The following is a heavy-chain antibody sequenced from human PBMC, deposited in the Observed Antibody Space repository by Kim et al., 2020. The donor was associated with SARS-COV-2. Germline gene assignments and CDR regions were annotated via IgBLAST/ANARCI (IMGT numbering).Heavy chain of an antibody. Sequence: GGSLRLSCAASGFTFSSYAMHWVRQAPGKGLEWVAVISYDGSNKYYADSVKGRFTISRDNSKNTLYLQMNSLRAEDTAVYYCARAIYDSSGYYYSYYYY. V-gene: IGHV3-30*04. J-gene: IGHJ6*01. D-gene: IGHD3-22*01. CDR1: GFTFSSYA. CDR2: ISYDGSNK. CDR3: ARAIYDSSGYYYSYYYY.